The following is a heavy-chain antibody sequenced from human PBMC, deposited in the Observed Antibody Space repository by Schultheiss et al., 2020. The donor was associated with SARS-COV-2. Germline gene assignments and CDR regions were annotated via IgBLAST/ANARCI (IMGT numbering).Heavy chain of an antibody. Sequence: GESLKISCAASGFTFSSYGMSWVRQAPGKGLEWVSAISGSGGSTYYADSVKGRFTISRDNAKNSLYLQMNSLRAEDTAVYYCARDTWSNWGQGTLVTVSS. V-gene: IGHV3-23*01. CDR3: ARDTWSN. D-gene: IGHD1-26*01. J-gene: IGHJ4*02. CDR1: GFTFSSYG. CDR2: ISGSGGST.